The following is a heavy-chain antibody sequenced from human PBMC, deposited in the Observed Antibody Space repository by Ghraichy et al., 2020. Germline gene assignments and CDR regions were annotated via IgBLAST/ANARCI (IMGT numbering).Heavy chain of an antibody. D-gene: IGHD4-17*01. Sequence: SETLSLTCTVSGGSISSYYWSWIRQPPGKGLEWIGYIYYSGSTNYNPSLKSRVTISVDTSKNQFSLKLSSVTAADTAVYYCATADYGDYSLGYWGQGTLVTISS. V-gene: IGHV4-59*01. CDR3: ATADYGDYSLGY. CDR2: IYYSGST. CDR1: GGSISSYY. J-gene: IGHJ4*02.